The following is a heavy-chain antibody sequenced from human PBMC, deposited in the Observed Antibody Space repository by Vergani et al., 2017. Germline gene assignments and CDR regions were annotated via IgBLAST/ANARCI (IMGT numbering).Heavy chain of an antibody. D-gene: IGHD4-17*01. Sequence: QVQLVQSGAEVKKPGASVKVSCKASGYTFTSYYMLWVRQAPGQGLGWMGIINPSGGSTSYAQKFQGRVTMTRDTSPSTVYMELSSLRSEDTAVYYCARDDYGDYRSLLVSGTTDDYWGQGTLVTVSS. CDR2: INPSGGST. CDR3: ARDDYGDYRSLLVSGTTDDY. J-gene: IGHJ4*02. CDR1: GYTFTSYY. V-gene: IGHV1-46*01.